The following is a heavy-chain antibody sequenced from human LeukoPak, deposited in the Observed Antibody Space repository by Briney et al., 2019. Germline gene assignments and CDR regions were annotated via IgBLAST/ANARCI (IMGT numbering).Heavy chain of an antibody. J-gene: IGHJ6*02. V-gene: IGHV4-39*01. CDR1: GGSISSSSYY. D-gene: IGHD3-10*01. CDR3: ARGRSLSGMDV. CDR2: IYYSGST. Sequence: SETLSLTCTVSGGSISSSSYYWGWIRQPPGKGLEWIGSIYYSGSTYYNPSLKSRVTISVDTSKNQFSLKLSSVTAADTAVYYCARGRSLSGMDVWGQGTTATVSS.